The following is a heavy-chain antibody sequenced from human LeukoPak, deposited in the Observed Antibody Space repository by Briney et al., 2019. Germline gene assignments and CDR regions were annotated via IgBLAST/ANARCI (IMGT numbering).Heavy chain of an antibody. V-gene: IGHV3-30*02. Sequence: GGSLRLSCAASEFTFSSYGMHWVRQAPGKGLEWVAFIRYDGSNKYYADSVKGRFTISRDNAKNSLYLQMNSLRAEDTAVYYCASVPTYGSGSYVDYWGQGTLVTVSS. J-gene: IGHJ4*02. CDR1: EFTFSSYG. D-gene: IGHD3-10*01. CDR3: ASVPTYGSGSYVDY. CDR2: IRYDGSNK.